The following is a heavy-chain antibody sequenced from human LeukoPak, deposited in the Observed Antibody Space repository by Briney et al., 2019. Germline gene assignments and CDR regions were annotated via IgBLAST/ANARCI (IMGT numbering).Heavy chain of an antibody. Sequence: GGSLRLSCAASGFSFTDSWMSWVRQPPGKGLEWVVNIKPDGTEKYYVDSLKSRFTVSRENAKNSLYLQMSSPRAEDTAVYYCARVRYGNYFDYWGQGTLVTVSS. CDR3: ARVRYGNYFDY. CDR1: GFSFTDSW. V-gene: IGHV3-7*04. CDR2: IKPDGTEK. D-gene: IGHD3-16*02. J-gene: IGHJ4*02.